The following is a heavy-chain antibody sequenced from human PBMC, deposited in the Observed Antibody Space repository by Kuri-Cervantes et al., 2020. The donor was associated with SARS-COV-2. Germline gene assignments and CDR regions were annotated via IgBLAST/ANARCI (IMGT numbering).Heavy chain of an antibody. V-gene: IGHV4-39*07. CDR3: ARDRPGYEYXDFLNYMDV. Sequence: SETLSLTCTVSGGSISSNSYYWGWIRQPPGKGLEWIGNINYRGSTYYNPSLKSRVTISVDTSKNQFSLKLSSVTAADTAVYYCARDRPGYEYXDFLNYMDVWGKGTTVTVSS. D-gene: IGHD3-9*01. J-gene: IGHJ6*03. CDR1: GGSISSNSYY. CDR2: INYRGST.